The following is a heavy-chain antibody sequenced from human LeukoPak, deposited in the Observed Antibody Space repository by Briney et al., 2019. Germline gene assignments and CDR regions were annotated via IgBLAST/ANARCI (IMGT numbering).Heavy chain of an antibody. Sequence: GGSLRLSCAASGFTFSSYGMHWVRQAPGKGLEWVAIISYDGSNKYYADSVKGRFTISRDNSKNTLYLQMNSLRAEDTAVYYCARPPPACSSTSCYQHYWGQGTLVTVSS. J-gene: IGHJ4*02. D-gene: IGHD2-2*01. CDR3: ARPPPACSSTSCYQHY. CDR1: GFTFSSYG. CDR2: ISYDGSNK. V-gene: IGHV3-30*03.